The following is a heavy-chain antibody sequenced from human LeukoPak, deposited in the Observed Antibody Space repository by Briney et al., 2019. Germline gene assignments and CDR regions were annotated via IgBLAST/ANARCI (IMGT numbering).Heavy chain of an antibody. J-gene: IGHJ4*02. V-gene: IGHV4-4*02. Sequence: SETLSLTCGVSGGSVSSTNWWTWIRKPPGKGLEWIGEVHLDGRTNFNPSLKSRLTMSVDLSENHVSLKLTSVTAADTAVYYCAREGGFYRPLDYSGQGTLVTVSS. CDR1: GGSVSSTNW. CDR2: VHLDGRT. D-gene: IGHD6-25*01. CDR3: AREGGFYRPLDY.